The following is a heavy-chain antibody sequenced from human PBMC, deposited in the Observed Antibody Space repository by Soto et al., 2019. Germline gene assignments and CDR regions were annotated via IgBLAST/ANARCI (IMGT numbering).Heavy chain of an antibody. D-gene: IGHD2-8*01. Sequence: ASVKVSCKASGYTFTDYYIHWVRQAPGQGLEWMGMINPSGGSTDYAQKFRGRVTMTRDTSTGTVYMELSSLRSEDTAVYYCARPPFPGCINAVCYPFDYWGQGTXVTVSS. CDR3: ARPPFPGCINAVCYPFDY. V-gene: IGHV1-46*01. CDR2: INPSGGST. CDR1: GYTFTDYY. J-gene: IGHJ4*02.